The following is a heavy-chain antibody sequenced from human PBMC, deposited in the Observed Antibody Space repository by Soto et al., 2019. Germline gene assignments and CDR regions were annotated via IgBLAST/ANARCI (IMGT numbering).Heavy chain of an antibody. CDR2: IYWDDDT. CDR1: GFSLSTSGVD. V-gene: IGHV2-5*02. CDR3: AHRRPYSNSPEYFFDY. J-gene: IGHJ4*02. Sequence: QITLKESGPTLVKPTQTLTLTCTFSGFSLSTSGVDVGWIRQSPGKALEWLALIYWDDDTRYSPSLKSRLTIAKDTSKNQVVLTIPNMDPLDTATYYCAHRRPYSNSPEYFFDYWGQGTLVTVSS. D-gene: IGHD6-6*01.